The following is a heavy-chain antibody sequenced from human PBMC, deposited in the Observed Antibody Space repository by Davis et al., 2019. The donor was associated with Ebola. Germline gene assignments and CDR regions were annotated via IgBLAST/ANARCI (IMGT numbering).Heavy chain of an antibody. CDR3: ARASPLAAAGTFDP. D-gene: IGHD6-13*01. V-gene: IGHV1-8*01. Sequence: AASVKVSCKASGYTFTSYDINWVRQATGQGLEWMGWMNPNSGNTGYAQKFQGRVTMTTDTSTSTAYMELRSLRSDDTAVYYCARASPLAAAGTFDPWGQGTLVTVSS. CDR2: MNPNSGNT. J-gene: IGHJ5*02. CDR1: GYTFTSYD.